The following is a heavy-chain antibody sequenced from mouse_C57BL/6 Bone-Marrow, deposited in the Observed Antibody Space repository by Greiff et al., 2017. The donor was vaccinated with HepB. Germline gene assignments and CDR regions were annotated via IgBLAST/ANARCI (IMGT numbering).Heavy chain of an antibody. Sequence: EVKLMESGPGLVKPSQSLSLTCSVTGYSITSGYYWNWIRQFPGNKLEWMGYISYDGSNNYNPSLKNRISITRDTSKNQFILKLNSVTTEDTATYYCARAKTAQAKAYYAMDYWGQGTSVTVSS. CDR1: GYSITSGYY. CDR2: ISYDGSN. D-gene: IGHD3-2*02. J-gene: IGHJ4*01. V-gene: IGHV3-6*01. CDR3: ARAKTAQAKAYYAMDY.